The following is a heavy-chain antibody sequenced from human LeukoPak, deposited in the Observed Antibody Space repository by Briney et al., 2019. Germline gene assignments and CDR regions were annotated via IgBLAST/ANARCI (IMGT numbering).Heavy chain of an antibody. CDR1: GGPIWSDIHD. Sequence: PSETLSLNCTVSGGPIWSDIHDGGWIRQPPGKGLEWIGSILYTGGSWVKPSLKSRASISVDTSRNHFSLTLHPVNAIDTALCYCTRRVARTGRTQAVMDVWGQGTTVTVSS. CDR2: ILYTGGS. D-gene: IGHD3/OR15-3a*01. V-gene: IGHV4-39*02. CDR3: TRRVARTGRTQAVMDV. J-gene: IGHJ6*02.